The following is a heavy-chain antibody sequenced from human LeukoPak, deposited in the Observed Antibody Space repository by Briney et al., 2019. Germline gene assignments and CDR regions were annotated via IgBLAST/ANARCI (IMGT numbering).Heavy chain of an antibody. CDR2: IYYSGNT. J-gene: IGHJ6*02. D-gene: IGHD6-19*01. V-gene: IGHV4-59*01. CDR3: ARHGVSDSSGWSYYYYGMDV. CDR1: GVSISNYY. Sequence: SETLSLTCSVSGVSISNYYWTWIRQPPGKGLEWIGFIYYSGNTNYNPSLKSRVTISVDTSKNQLSLKLSSVTAADTAVYYCARHGVSDSSGWSYYYYGMDVWGQGATVTVSS.